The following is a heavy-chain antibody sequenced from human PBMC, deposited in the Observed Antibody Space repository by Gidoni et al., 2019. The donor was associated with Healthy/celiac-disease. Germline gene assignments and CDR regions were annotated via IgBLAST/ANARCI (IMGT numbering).Heavy chain of an antibody. V-gene: IGHV3-9*01. CDR3: AKGHGGWSYYFDY. D-gene: IGHD6-19*01. CDR2: ISWNSGSI. CDR1: GFTFDDYA. Sequence: EVQLVESGGGLVQPGRSLRLSCAASGFTFDDYAMHWVRQAPGKGLEWVSGISWNSGSIGYADSVKGRFNISRDNAKNSLYLQMNSLRAEDTALYYCAKGHGGWSYYFDYWGQGTLVTVSS. J-gene: IGHJ4*02.